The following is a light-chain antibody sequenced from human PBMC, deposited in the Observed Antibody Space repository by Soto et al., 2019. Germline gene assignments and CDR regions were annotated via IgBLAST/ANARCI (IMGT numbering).Light chain of an antibody. CDR2: AAS. V-gene: IGKV1-8*01. CDR1: QGISSY. CDR3: QKYYSYPRT. Sequence: AIRMTQSPSSFSASTGDRVTMTCRASQGISSYLAWYQQKPGKAPKLLIYAASTLQSGVPSRFSGSGSGTDFTLTISCLQSEDVATYYCQKYYSYPRTFGQGTKLEIK. J-gene: IGKJ2*02.